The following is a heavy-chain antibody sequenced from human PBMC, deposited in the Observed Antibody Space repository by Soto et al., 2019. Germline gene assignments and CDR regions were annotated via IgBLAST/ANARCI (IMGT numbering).Heavy chain of an antibody. Sequence: SETLSLTCTVSGGSISSSSYYWGWIRQPPGKGLEWIGSIYYSGSTYYNPSLKSRVTISVDTSKNQFSLKLSSVTAADTAVYYSSYGSGGSGSDYWGQGTLVTVSS. J-gene: IGHJ4*02. CDR3: SYGSGGSGSDY. CDR1: GGSISSSSYY. D-gene: IGHD3-10*01. CDR2: IYYSGST. V-gene: IGHV4-39*01.